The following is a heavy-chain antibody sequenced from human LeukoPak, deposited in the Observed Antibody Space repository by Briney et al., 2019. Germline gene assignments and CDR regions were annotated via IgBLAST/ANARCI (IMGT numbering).Heavy chain of an antibody. CDR2: ISGSGGTT. Sequence: QPGGSLRLSCAASGFKFSNFAMNWVRQAPGKGLEWVSFISGSGGTTHYADSVKGRFTISRDNSKNTLYLQMNSLRAEDTAVYYCAKDQSRSGATSDYWGQGTLVTVSS. D-gene: IGHD1-26*01. CDR1: GFKFSNFA. V-gene: IGHV3-23*01. J-gene: IGHJ4*02. CDR3: AKDQSRSGATSDY.